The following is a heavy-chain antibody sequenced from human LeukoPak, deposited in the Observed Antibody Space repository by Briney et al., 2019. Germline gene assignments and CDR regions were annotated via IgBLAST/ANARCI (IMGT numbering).Heavy chain of an antibody. V-gene: IGHV3-74*01. Sequence: GGSLRLSCAASGFTFSSYWMHRVRHAPGKGLVWVSRINTGGSSTSYADSVKGRFTISRDNAKNTLYLQMNSLRAEDTAVYYCARVRSIAALGPFDYWGQGTLVTVSS. D-gene: IGHD6-6*01. CDR3: ARVRSIAALGPFDY. CDR2: INTGGSST. J-gene: IGHJ4*02. CDR1: GFTFSSYW.